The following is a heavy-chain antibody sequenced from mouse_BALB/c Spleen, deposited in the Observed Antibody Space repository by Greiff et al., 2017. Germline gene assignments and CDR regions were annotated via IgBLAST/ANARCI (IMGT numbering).Heavy chain of an antibody. CDR2: IDPSNSET. Sequence: QVHVKQSGPELVRPGASVKMSCKASGYTFTSYWMHWVKQRPGQGLEWIGMIDPSNSETRLNQKFKDKATLNVDKSSNTAYMQLSSLTSEDSAVYYCARSLLLRSPHYFDYWGQGTTLTVSS. J-gene: IGHJ2*01. V-gene: IGHV1S127*01. CDR1: GYTFTSYW. CDR3: ARSLLLRSPHYFDY. D-gene: IGHD1-1*01.